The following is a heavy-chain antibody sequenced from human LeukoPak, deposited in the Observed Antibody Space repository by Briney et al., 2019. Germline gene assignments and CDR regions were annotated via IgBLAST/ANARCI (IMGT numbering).Heavy chain of an antibody. CDR1: GFTFSDYA. D-gene: IGHD6-13*01. V-gene: IGHV3-49*03. CDR2: NRSKAYGGTT. Sequence: QPGRSLRLSCTASGFTFSDYAMSWFRQAPGKGLEWVGFNRSKAYGGTTEYAASVKGRFTISRDDSKSIAYLQMNSLKTEDTAVYYCTRDNIAAAGPFDYWGQGTLVTVSS. CDR3: TRDNIAAAGPFDY. J-gene: IGHJ4*02.